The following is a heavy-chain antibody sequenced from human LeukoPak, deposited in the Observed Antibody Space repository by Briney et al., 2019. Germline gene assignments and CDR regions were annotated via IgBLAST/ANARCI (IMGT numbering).Heavy chain of an antibody. Sequence: SETLSLTCTVSGGSISSHYWSWLRQPPGKGLEWIGYIYYSGSTNYNPSLKSRVTISVDTSKNQFSLKLSSVTAADTAVYYCARAIGSGWYGNGDYWGQGTLVTVSS. D-gene: IGHD6-19*01. CDR3: ARAIGSGWYGNGDY. CDR2: IYYSGST. J-gene: IGHJ4*02. V-gene: IGHV4-59*11. CDR1: GGSISSHY.